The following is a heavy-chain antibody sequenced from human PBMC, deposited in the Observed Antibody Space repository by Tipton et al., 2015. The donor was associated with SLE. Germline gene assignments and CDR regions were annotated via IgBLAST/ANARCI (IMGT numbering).Heavy chain of an antibody. Sequence: AVSGFTFSSYEMNWVRQAPGKGLEWVSYISSSGSTIYYADSVKGRFTISRDNAKNSLYLQMNSLRAEDTAVYYCARGGPGATNCFDYWGQGTLVTVSS. CDR2: ISSSGSTI. D-gene: IGHD5-24*01. CDR1: GFTFSSYE. CDR3: ARGGPGATNCFDY. J-gene: IGHJ4*02. V-gene: IGHV3-48*03.